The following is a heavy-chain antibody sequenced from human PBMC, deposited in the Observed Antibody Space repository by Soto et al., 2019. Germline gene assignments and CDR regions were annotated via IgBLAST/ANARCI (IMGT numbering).Heavy chain of an antibody. D-gene: IGHD4-17*01. CDR1: GFSFSTYW. CDR2: IKEDGGES. CDR3: AREKSILAAIGDI. Sequence: EVQLVESGGGLVQPGEPLRLSCAASGFSFSTYWMSWVRHAPGKPPEWLANIKEDGGESHYAESVEGRITISRDNGEHKLYLDIDYVIAEDTAMYYCAREKSILAAIGDIWGRGTLVTVSS. J-gene: IGHJ4*02. V-gene: IGHV3-7*05.